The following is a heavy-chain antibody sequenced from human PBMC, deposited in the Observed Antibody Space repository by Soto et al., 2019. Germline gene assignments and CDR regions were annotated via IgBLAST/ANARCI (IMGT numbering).Heavy chain of an antibody. J-gene: IGHJ4*02. V-gene: IGHV4-59*01. CDR1: GGSISSYY. CDR3: ARVGRSSGLYEGYYFDY. D-gene: IGHD6-19*01. Sequence: SETLSLTCTVSGGSISSYYWSWIRQPPGKGLEWIGYIYYSGSTSYNPSLKSRVTISVDTSKNQFSLKLSSVTAADTAVYYCARVGRSSGLYEGYYFDYRAQRTPVTVSS. CDR2: IYYSGST.